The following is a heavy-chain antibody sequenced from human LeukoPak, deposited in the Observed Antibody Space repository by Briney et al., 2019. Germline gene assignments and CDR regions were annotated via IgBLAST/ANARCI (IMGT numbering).Heavy chain of an antibody. Sequence: ASVKVSCKASGYTFIDYGISWVRQAPGQGLEWMGWITAYNGNTKYAQKFQGRVTMTTDTSTSTAYMELRSLRSDDTAVYYCARGVLDVTYYYYYYMDVWGKGTRSPS. CDR2: ITAYNGNT. CDR1: GYTFIDYG. J-gene: IGHJ6*03. D-gene: IGHD4/OR15-4a*01. V-gene: IGHV1-18*01. CDR3: ARGVLDVTYYYYYYMDV.